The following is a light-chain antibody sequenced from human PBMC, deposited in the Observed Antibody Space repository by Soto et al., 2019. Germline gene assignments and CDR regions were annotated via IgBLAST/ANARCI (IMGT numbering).Light chain of an antibody. Sequence: EIVMTQSPATLSVSPVERATLSCRASQSVSSNLAWYQQKPGQAPRFLIYGASNRATGIPDRFSGSGSGTDFTLTISRLEPEDFAVYYCQQYGSSGTFGQGTKVDIK. CDR3: QQYGSSGT. J-gene: IGKJ1*01. CDR1: QSVSSN. V-gene: IGKV3-20*01. CDR2: GAS.